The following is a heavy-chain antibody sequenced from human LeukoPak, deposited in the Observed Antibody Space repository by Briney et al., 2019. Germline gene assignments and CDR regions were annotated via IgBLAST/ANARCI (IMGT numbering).Heavy chain of an antibody. Sequence: RPGGSLRLSCAASGFTFDDYGMSWVRQAPGKGLEWVSGINWNGGSTGYADSVKGRFTISRDNAKNSPYLQMNSLGAEDTALYYCARARELLWFGELSYYFDYWGQGTLVTVSS. CDR1: GFTFDDYG. J-gene: IGHJ4*02. D-gene: IGHD3-10*01. V-gene: IGHV3-20*04. CDR3: ARARELLWFGELSYYFDY. CDR2: INWNGGST.